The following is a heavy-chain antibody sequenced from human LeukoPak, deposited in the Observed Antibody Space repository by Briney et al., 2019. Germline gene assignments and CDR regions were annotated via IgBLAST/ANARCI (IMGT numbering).Heavy chain of an antibody. J-gene: IGHJ4*02. CDR1: GGTFSSYA. V-gene: IGHV1-69*04. CDR2: IIPILGIA. CDR3: ARGGGAAAGTPGIDY. D-gene: IGHD6-13*01. Sequence: SVKVSCKASGGTFSSYAISWVRQAPGQGLEWMGRIIPILGIANYAQKFQGRVTITADKSTSTAYMELSSLRSEDTAVYYCARGGGAAAGTPGIDYWGQGTLVTVSS.